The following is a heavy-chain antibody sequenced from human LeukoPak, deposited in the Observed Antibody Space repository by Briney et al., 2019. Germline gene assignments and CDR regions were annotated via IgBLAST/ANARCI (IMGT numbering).Heavy chain of an antibody. CDR3: ATTDYYYGMDV. Sequence: GGSLRLSCADSRFTFSSYAMSWVRQAPGKGLEWVSAISGSGGSTHYADSVKGRFTISRDNSKNTLYLQMNSLRAEDTAVYYCATTDYYYGMDVWGQGTTVTVSS. CDR1: RFTFSSYA. CDR2: ISGSGGST. J-gene: IGHJ6*02. V-gene: IGHV3-23*01.